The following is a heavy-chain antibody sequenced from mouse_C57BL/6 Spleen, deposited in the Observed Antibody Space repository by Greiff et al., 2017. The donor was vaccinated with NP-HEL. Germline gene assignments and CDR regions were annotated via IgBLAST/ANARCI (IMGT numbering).Heavy chain of an antibody. J-gene: IGHJ4*01. CDR1: GYTFTDYY. CDR3: ARYYLDAMDY. V-gene: IGHV1-26*01. D-gene: IGHD1-1*02. CDR2: INPNNGGT. Sequence: EVQLQQSGPELVKPGASVKISCKASGYTFTDYYMNWVKQSHGKSLEWIGDINPNNGGTSYNQKFKGKATLTVDKSSSTAYMELRSLTSEDSAVYYCARYYLDAMDYWGQGTSVTVSS.